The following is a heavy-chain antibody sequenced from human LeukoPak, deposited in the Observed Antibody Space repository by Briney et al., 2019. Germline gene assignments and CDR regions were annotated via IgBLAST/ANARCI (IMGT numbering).Heavy chain of an antibody. CDR3: ATPGHSSSWYSRNAFDI. V-gene: IGHV1-18*04. CDR1: GYTFVSYG. Sequence: ASVKVSCKASGYTFVSYGITWVRQAPGQGLEWMGWISVYNGDTNYAQKLQGRVTMTTDTSTSTAYMELRSLRSDDTAVYYCATPGHSSSWYSRNAFDIWGQGTMVTVSS. CDR2: ISVYNGDT. J-gene: IGHJ3*02. D-gene: IGHD6-13*01.